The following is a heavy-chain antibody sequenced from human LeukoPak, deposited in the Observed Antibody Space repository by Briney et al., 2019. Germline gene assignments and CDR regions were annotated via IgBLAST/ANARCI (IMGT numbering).Heavy chain of an antibody. CDR3: AKGGKGFPLGLRFDS. CDR1: GXTFSSHA. Sequence: GGSLSLSCAASGXTFSSHAMSWVRPASGKGLECVSTISGNGGATYFADSVKGRFTISRDNSTNTLYLHMNSLRAEDTAVYHCAKGGKGFPLGLRFDSWGQGTLVSVSS. J-gene: IGHJ4*02. CDR2: ISGNGGAT. V-gene: IGHV3-23*01. D-gene: IGHD2-21*01.